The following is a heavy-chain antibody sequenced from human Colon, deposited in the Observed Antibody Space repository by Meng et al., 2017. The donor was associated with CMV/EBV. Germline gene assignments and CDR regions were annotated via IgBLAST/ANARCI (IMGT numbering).Heavy chain of an antibody. CDR3: ARDARGSYYFDY. CDR1: GFTFSSYS. D-gene: IGHD1-26*01. CDR2: ISSSSSYI. J-gene: IGHJ4*02. Sequence: GGSLKISCAASGFTFSSYSMNWVRQAPGKGLEWVSSISSSSSYIYYADSVKGRFTISRDNAKNSLYLQMNSLRAEDTAVYYCARDARGSYYFDYWGQGTLVTVSS. V-gene: IGHV3-21*01.